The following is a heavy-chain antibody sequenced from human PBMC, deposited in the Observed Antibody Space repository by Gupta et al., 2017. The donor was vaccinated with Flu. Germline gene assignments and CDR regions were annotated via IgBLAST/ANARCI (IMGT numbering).Heavy chain of an antibody. CDR1: TFSTYS. J-gene: IGHJ4*02. CDR2: ISSSSSYR. Sequence: TFSTYSMNWVRQAPGKGLEWVSSISSSSSYRDDADSVKGRFTISRDNAKNSLYLKMNSMRAEDTAVYYCAKSSSLRYLDYWGQGNLVTVSS. CDR3: AKSSSLRYLDY. V-gene: IGHV3-21*01. D-gene: IGHD3-9*01.